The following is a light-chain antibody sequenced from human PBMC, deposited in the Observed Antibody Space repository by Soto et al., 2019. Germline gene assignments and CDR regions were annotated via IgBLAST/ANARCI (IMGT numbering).Light chain of an antibody. V-gene: IGKV1-5*03. CDR1: QSLSSW. CDR3: QHYNSYSEA. J-gene: IGKJ1*01. Sequence: DIQMTQSPSTLSASLGDRVTITCRASQSLSSWLAWYQQKPGKAPKLLIYKASTLESGVPSRFSGSESGTEFTLTITSLQPDDFATYYCQHYNSYSEAFGQGTKVDIK. CDR2: KAS.